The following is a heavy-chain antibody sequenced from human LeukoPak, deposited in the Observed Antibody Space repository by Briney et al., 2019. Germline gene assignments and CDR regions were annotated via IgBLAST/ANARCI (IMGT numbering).Heavy chain of an antibody. J-gene: IGHJ5*02. CDR3: AREDMITFGGVSGWFDP. CDR1: GFTFSNYS. CDR2: ISRSGRYI. Sequence: GGSLRLSCAASGFTFSNYSMNWVRQAPGKGLEWVSSISRSGRYIYYADSVRGRFTISRDNAKNLLYLQMNSLRAEDTAVFYCAREDMITFGGVSGWFDPWGQGTLVTVSS. V-gene: IGHV3-21*01. D-gene: IGHD3-16*01.